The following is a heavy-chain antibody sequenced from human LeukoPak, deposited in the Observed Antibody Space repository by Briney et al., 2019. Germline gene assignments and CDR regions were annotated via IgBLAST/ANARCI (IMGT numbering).Heavy chain of an antibody. CDR2: ISYEGGTQ. V-gene: IGHV3-30*18. CDR1: GVTLSPYG. D-gene: IGHD3-10*01. Sequence: GGSLRLSCAASGVTLSPYGMHWVRQAPGKGLEWVAVISYEGGTQHYADSVKGRFIISRDNPRNTLYLQMNILRTEDTAVYYCAKEGTPQVSTWYDLWGQGTQVIASS. CDR3: AKEGTPQVSTWYDL. J-gene: IGHJ5*02.